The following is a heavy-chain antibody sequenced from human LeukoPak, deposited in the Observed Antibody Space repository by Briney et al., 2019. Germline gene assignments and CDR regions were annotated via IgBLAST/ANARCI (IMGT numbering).Heavy chain of an antibody. CDR2: INHSGST. J-gene: IGHJ6*03. D-gene: IGHD2-15*01. Sequence: SETLSLTCALYGGPFSDYYWSWIRQPPERGREWIGEINHSGSTNYNPSLKTRVTMSVDTSKNQFSLKLSSVTAADTAVYLCARGGDRYCSGDSCYSGGQYYYYMYVWVKGTTVTVSS. V-gene: IGHV4-34*01. CDR3: ARGGDRYCSGDSCYSGGQYYYYMYV. CDR1: GGPFSDYY.